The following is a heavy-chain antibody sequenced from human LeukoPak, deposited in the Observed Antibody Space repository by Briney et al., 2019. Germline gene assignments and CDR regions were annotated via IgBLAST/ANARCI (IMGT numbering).Heavy chain of an antibody. V-gene: IGHV4-30-2*01. CDR1: GGSISSGGYS. CDR2: IYHNGNT. Sequence: SETLSLTCAVSGGSISSGGYSWSWIRQPPGKGLEWIGYIYHNGNTYYSPSLKSRVTISVDRSKNQLSLKLSSVTAADTAMYYCASGGNSYGFDYWGQGTLVTVSS. J-gene: IGHJ4*02. CDR3: ASGGNSYGFDY. D-gene: IGHD5-18*01.